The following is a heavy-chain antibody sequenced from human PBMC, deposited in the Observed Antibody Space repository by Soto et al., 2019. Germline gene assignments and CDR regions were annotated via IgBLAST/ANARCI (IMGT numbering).Heavy chain of an antibody. J-gene: IGHJ4*02. CDR3: ARGVPHEDY. D-gene: IGHD3-10*01. Sequence: ASLKVCCKGSGYTFTSYDINWGRQATGQGLEWMGWMNPNSGNTGYAQKFQGRVTMTRNTSISTAYMELSSLRSEDTAVYYCARGVPHEDYWGQGTLVTVSS. CDR1: GYTFTSYD. V-gene: IGHV1-8*01. CDR2: MNPNSGNT.